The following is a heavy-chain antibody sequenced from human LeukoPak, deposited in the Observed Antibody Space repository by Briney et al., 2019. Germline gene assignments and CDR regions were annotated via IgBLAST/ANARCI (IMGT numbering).Heavy chain of an antibody. D-gene: IGHD1-26*01. Sequence: SETLSLTCAVYGGSFSGYYWSWIRQPPGKGLEWIGEINHSGSTNYNPSLKSRVTISVDTSKNQFSLKLSSVTAADTAVYYCARGRERSRMDVWGQGTTVTVSS. CDR1: GGSFSGYY. CDR2: INHSGST. CDR3: ARGRERSRMDV. J-gene: IGHJ6*02. V-gene: IGHV4-34*01.